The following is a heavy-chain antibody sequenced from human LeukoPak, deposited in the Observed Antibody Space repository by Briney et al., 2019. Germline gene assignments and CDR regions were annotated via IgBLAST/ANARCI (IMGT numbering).Heavy chain of an antibody. CDR3: ARSGICSGGSCYPTAAFDI. CDR1: GGSISSYY. Sequence: SETLSLTCTVSGGSISSYYWSWIRQPPGKGLEWIGYIYYSGSTNYNPSLKSRVTISVDTSKNQFSLKLSSVTAADTAVYYCARSGICSGGSCYPTAAFDIWGQGTMVTVSS. J-gene: IGHJ3*02. D-gene: IGHD2-15*01. CDR2: IYYSGST. V-gene: IGHV4-59*01.